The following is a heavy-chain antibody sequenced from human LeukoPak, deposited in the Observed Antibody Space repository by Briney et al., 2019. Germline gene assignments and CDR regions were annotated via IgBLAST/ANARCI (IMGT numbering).Heavy chain of an antibody. CDR1: GFTFSSYA. CDR3: ARAGGRHDYYDSSGPPGY. Sequence: GGSLRLSCAASGFTFSSYAMSWVRQAPGKGLEWVSYTGSSSSLIYNADSVKGRFTISRDNAKNSLYLQMNSLRAEDTALYYCARAGGRHDYYDSSGPPGYWGQGTLVTVSS. J-gene: IGHJ4*02. CDR2: TGSSSSLI. D-gene: IGHD3-22*01. V-gene: IGHV3-48*04.